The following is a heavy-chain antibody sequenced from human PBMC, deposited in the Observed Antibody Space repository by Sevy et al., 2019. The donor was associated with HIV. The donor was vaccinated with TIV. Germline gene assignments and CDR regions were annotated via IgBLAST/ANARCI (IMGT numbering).Heavy chain of an antibody. CDR2: LSFGCGEI. V-gene: IGHV3-23*01. Sequence: GGSLRLSCAASGFTFSKYSMSWVRQPPGKGLDWVSTLSFGCGEINYADSVKGRFTISRDNSKSSVYLQMNNLRPEDTAVYYCAREGCTKPHDYWCQGTLVTVSS. CDR1: GFTFSKYS. D-gene: IGHD2-8*01. J-gene: IGHJ4*02. CDR3: AREGCTKPHDY.